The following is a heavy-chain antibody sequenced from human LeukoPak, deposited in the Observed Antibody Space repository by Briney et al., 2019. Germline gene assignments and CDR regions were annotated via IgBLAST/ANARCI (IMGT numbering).Heavy chain of an antibody. D-gene: IGHD6-13*01. CDR1: GFTFKSYG. Sequence: GGSLRLSCAASGFTFKSYGMTWVRQVPGKGLEWVPSVTGSGGSTKYADSVNGRSTISRDNSKNTLSLHMTGLRAEDTAVYYCARKVAVAMDLDYWGQGTLVTVSS. CDR2: VTGSGGST. CDR3: ARKVAVAMDLDY. J-gene: IGHJ4*02. V-gene: IGHV3-23*01.